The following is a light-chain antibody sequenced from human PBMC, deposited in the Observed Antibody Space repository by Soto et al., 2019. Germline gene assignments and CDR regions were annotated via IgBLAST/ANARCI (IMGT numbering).Light chain of an antibody. CDR2: EVS. CDR1: SSDVGSYNL. J-gene: IGLJ2*01. CDR3: CSYAGSSIYVV. Sequence: QSVLTQPASVSGSPGQSITISCTGTSSDVGSYNLVSWYQQHPGKAPKLMIYEVSKRPSGVSNRFSRSKSGNTASLTISGLQAEDEADYYCCSYAGSSIYVVFGGGTQLTVL. V-gene: IGLV2-23*02.